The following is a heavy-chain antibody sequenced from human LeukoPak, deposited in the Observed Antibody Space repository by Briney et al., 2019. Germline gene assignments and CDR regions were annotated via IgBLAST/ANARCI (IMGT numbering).Heavy chain of an antibody. CDR2: INHSGST. CDR1: GGSFSGYY. CDR3: AREGGIWRYFDY. J-gene: IGHJ4*02. V-gene: IGHV4-34*01. D-gene: IGHD2-15*01. Sequence: ASETLSLTCAVYGGSFSGYYWSWLRQPPGKGLEWIGEINHSGSTNYNPSLKSRVTISVDTSKNQFALNLSSVTAADTAVYYCAREGGIWRYFDYWGQGTLVTVSS.